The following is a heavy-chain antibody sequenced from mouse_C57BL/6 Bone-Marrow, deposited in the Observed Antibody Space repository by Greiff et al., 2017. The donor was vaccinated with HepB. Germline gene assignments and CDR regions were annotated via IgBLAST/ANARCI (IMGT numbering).Heavy chain of an antibody. V-gene: IGHV2-9-1*01. CDR2: IWTGGGT. D-gene: IGHD2-4*01. CDR3: ARIYYDYPYAMDY. J-gene: IGHJ4*01. Sequence: QVQLQQSGPGLVAPSQSLSITCTVSGFSLTSSAISWVRQPPGKGLEWLGVIWTGGGTNYYTALKSRLSISKDNSKTQVFLKMNSLQTDDTARYYCARIYYDYPYAMDYWGQGPSVTVS. CDR1: GFSLTSSA.